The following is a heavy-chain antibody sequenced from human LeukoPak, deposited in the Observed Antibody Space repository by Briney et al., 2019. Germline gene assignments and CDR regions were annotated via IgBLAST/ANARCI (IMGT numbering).Heavy chain of an antibody. CDR1: GFTFDTYE. J-gene: IGHJ3*02. V-gene: IGHV3-48*03. Sequence: GGSLRLSCAASGFTFDTYEMNWVRQAPGKGLEWVSSISASGSTISYADSVKGRFTISRDNSKNTLYLQMNSLRAEDTAVYYCAKLGLAGDAFDIWGQGTMVTVSS. CDR2: ISASGSTI. CDR3: AKLGLAGDAFDI. D-gene: IGHD6-19*01.